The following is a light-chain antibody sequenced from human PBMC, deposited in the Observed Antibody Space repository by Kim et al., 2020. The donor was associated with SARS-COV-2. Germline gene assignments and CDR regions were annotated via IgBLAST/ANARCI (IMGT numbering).Light chain of an antibody. J-gene: IGLJ1*01. CDR3: QSADSSGTYV. V-gene: IGLV3-25*03. CDR2: KDS. CDR1: AVPEQH. Sequence: VSHRPTARITCSGDAVPEQHASWYQQKSGQAPCLVIYKDSGRPSGIPERFSGSSSGTTVTLTISGVQAEDDADYYCQSADSSGTYVFGSGTKVTVL.